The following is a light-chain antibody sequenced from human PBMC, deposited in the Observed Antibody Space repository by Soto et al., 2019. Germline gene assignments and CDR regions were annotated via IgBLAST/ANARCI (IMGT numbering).Light chain of an antibody. CDR1: QSIFSSY. J-gene: IGKJ4*01. V-gene: IGKV3-20*01. CDR2: GAS. Sequence: EIVLTQSPGTLSLSPGESATLSCRASQSIFSSYLAWYQQKPGQAPRLLIYGASSRATGIPDRFSGDGSGTDFTLKISRLEPEDFAVYYCHQYSLSPLTFGGGTKVEIK. CDR3: HQYSLSPLT.